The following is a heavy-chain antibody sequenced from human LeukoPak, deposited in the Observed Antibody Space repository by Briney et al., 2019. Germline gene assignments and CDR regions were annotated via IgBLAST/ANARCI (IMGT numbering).Heavy chain of an antibody. J-gene: IGHJ5*02. CDR1: GYTFTGYY. D-gene: IGHD1-7*01. V-gene: IGHV1-2*02. Sequence: ASVKVSCKASGYTFTGYYMHWVRQAPGQGLEWMGWINPNSGGTNYAQKFQGRVTMTRDTSISTAYMELSRLRSDDTAVYYCARDVRNWNYERGDWFDPWGQGTLVTVSS. CDR2: INPNSGGT. CDR3: ARDVRNWNYERGDWFDP.